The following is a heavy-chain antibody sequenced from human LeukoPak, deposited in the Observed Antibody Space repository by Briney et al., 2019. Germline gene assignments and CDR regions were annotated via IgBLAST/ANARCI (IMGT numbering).Heavy chain of an antibody. V-gene: IGHV3-48*03. D-gene: IGHD1-26*01. Sequence: PGGSLRLSCAASGFTFSSYEMNWVRQAPGKGLEWVSYISSSGSTIYYADSVEGRFTISRDNAKNSLYLQMNSLRAEDTAVYYCARASGSDDAFDIWGQGTMVTVSS. CDR3: ARASGSDDAFDI. CDR2: ISSSGSTI. CDR1: GFTFSSYE. J-gene: IGHJ3*02.